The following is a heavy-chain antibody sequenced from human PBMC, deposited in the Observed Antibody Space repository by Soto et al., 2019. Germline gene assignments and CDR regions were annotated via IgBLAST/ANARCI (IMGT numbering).Heavy chain of an antibody. V-gene: IGHV3-30*03. CDR1: GFTFSIYG. J-gene: IGHJ5*02. CDR3: ARDYYGSGSYGWFDP. D-gene: IGHD3-10*01. Sequence: GGSLRLSCAASGFTFSIYGMHWVRQAPGKGLEWVAVISYDGSNKYYADSVKGRFTISRDNSKNTLYLQMNSLRAEDTAVYYCARDYYGSGSYGWFDPWGQGTLVTVSS. CDR2: ISYDGSNK.